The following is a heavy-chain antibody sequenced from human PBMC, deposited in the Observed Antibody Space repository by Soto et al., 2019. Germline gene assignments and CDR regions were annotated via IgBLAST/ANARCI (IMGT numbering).Heavy chain of an antibody. CDR1: GFTFSSYA. CDR3: ANQPQDLGFDY. J-gene: IGHJ4*02. CDR2: ISGSGGST. Sequence: EVQLLESGGGLVQPGGPLRLSCAASGFTFSSYAMSWVRQAPGKGLEWVSAISGSGGSTYYADSVKGRFTISRDNSKNTLYLQMNSLRSEDTAVYYCANQPQDLGFDYWGQGTLVTVSS. V-gene: IGHV3-23*01.